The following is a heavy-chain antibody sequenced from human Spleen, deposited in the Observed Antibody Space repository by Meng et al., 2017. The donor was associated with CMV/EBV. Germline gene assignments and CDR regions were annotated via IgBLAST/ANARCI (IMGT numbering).Heavy chain of an antibody. D-gene: IGHD3-16*01. CDR1: GFTFSSFW. J-gene: IGHJ4*02. V-gene: IGHV3-74*01. CDR2: VNGDGSST. Sequence: GGSLRLSCAASGFTFSSFWMHWVRQVPGKGLVWVSRVNGDGSSTRYADSVKGRFTISRDNAKNTLYLQMNSLRAEDTAVYYCAKGAGGGRYFDYWGQGTLVTVSS. CDR3: AKGAGGGRYFDY.